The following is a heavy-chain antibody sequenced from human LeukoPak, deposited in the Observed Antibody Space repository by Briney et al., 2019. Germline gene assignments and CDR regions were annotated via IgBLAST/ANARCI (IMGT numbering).Heavy chain of an antibody. Sequence: GGSLRLSCAASGFPFSSYWMHWVRQAPGKGLVWVSRINGDGSSTSYAENVKGRFTISRDNAKNTLYLQMNSLRAEDTAVYYCARAGNPLDYWGQGTLVTVSS. V-gene: IGHV3-74*01. CDR3: ARAGNPLDY. D-gene: IGHD1-14*01. CDR2: INGDGSST. J-gene: IGHJ4*02. CDR1: GFPFSSYW.